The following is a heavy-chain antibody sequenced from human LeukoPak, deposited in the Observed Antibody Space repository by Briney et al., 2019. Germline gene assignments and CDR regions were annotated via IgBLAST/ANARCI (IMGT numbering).Heavy chain of an antibody. D-gene: IGHD3-10*01. CDR1: GLTFSNFW. V-gene: IGHV3-7*01. J-gene: IGHJ4*02. CDR3: ALPRRGY. Sequence: GGSLRLSCAASGLTFSNFWMIWVRQAPGKGLEWVANIKQDGSEKYYVDSVKGRFTISRDNAKNSLYLQMNSLRAEDTALYYCALPRRGYWGQGTLVTVSS. CDR2: IKQDGSEK.